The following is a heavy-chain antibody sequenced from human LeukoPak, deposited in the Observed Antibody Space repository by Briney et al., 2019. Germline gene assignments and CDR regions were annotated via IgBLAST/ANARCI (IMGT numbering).Heavy chain of an antibody. CDR2: IHPNSGDT. V-gene: IGHV1-2*02. D-gene: IGHD3-3*01. CDR3: ARGSFNTYYDFDFWSGSIDYYYYGMDV. J-gene: IGHJ6*02. Sequence: ASVKVSCKASGYTFTGFYMHWVRQAPGQGLEWMGWIHPNSGDTNYAQKFQGRVTMTGDTSISTAYMELSRLRSDDTAVYYCARGSFNTYYDFDFWSGSIDYYYYGMDVWGQGTTVTVSS. CDR1: GYTFTGFY.